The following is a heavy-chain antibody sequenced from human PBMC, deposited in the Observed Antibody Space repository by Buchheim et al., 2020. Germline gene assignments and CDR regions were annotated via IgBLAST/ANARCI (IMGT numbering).Heavy chain of an antibody. D-gene: IGHD5-18*01. CDR2: MYYSGNT. CDR3: ARGYSYGYSYFDP. J-gene: IGHJ5*02. V-gene: IGHV4-39*07. CDR1: GDSISRDNYY. Sequence: QLQLQESGPGLVKPSETLSLTCNVSGDSISRDNYYWGWIRQPPGKGLAWIGSMYYSGNTFYNPSLKSRVTISVDTSKNQISLKVKSVTAADTAVYYCARGYSYGYSYFDPWGQGTL.